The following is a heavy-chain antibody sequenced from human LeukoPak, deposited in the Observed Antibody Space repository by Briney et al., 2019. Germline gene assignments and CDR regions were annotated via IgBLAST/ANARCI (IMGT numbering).Heavy chain of an antibody. D-gene: IGHD2-21*02. CDR1: GFTFSSYE. CDR2: ISTTDTTK. V-gene: IGHV3-48*03. Sequence: PGGSLRLSCAASGFTFSSYEWNWVRQPPGKGLEWLSYISTTDTTKYYAESVKGRFTISRDNAKNSLLLQMNSLRAEDTALYYCARETLNCGGVCLDYWGQGTLVTVSS. J-gene: IGHJ4*02. CDR3: ARETLNCGGVCLDY.